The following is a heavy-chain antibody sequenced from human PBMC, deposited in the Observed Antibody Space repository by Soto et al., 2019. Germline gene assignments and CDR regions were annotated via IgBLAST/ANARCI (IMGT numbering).Heavy chain of an antibody. Sequence: QVQLVESGGGVVQPGRSLRLSCAVSEIIFSGYGMHWVRQAPGKGLERVAVIRFDGSNIHYADSVTGRFTISRDNSKNALYVQMDSLRAEDTAVYYCARDGVGGTVFFGYLDYWGQGGLVTVSS. J-gene: IGHJ4*02. D-gene: IGHD1-26*01. CDR3: ARDGVGGTVFFGYLDY. CDR1: EIIFSGYG. CDR2: IRFDGSNI. V-gene: IGHV3-33*01.